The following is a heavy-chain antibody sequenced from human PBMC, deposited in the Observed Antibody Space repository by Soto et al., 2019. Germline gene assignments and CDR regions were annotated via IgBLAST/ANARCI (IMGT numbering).Heavy chain of an antibody. CDR1: GFTLSTYA. CDR2: ITGTGDTT. CDR3: DKRSPRTPDDS. V-gene: IGHV3-23*01. D-gene: IGHD2-15*01. J-gene: IGHJ5*01. Sequence: GGSLRLSCAASGFTLSTYAMAWVRQAPGKGLEWVSSITGTGDTTYYAASVKGRFTVSRDNSKNTLFLQMSSLRVEDTAIYYCDKRSPRTPDDSWGQGTLVTVSS.